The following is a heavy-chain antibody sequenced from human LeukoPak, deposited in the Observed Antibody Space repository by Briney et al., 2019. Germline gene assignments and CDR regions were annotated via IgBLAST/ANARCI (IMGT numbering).Heavy chain of an antibody. J-gene: IGHJ4*02. D-gene: IGHD6-13*01. CDR1: GYTFTSYG. CDR3: ARETYSRVFDY. V-gene: IGHV1-18*01. CDR2: ISAYNGNT. Sequence: ASVTVSSKASGYTFTSYGISWVRQAPGQGLEWMGWISAYNGNTNYAQKLQGRVTMTTDTSTSTAYMELRSLRSDDTAVYYCARETYSRVFDYWGQGTLVTVSS.